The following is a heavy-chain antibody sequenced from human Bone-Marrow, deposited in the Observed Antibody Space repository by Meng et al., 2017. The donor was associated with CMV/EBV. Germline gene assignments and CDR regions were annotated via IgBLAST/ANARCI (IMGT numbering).Heavy chain of an antibody. CDR2: IYSGGST. CDR1: GFTVSSNY. V-gene: IGHV3-53*01. D-gene: IGHD2-15*01. J-gene: IGHJ3*02. Sequence: GESLKISCAASGFTVSSNYMSWVRQAPGKGLEWVSVIYSGGSTYYADSVKGRFTISRDNSKNTLYLQMNSLRAEDTAVYYCAREGGEGDAFDIWGPGTMVTVSS. CDR3: AREGGEGDAFDI.